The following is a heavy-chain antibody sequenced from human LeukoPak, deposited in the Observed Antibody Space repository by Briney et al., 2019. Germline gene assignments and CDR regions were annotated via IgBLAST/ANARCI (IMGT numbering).Heavy chain of an antibody. J-gene: IGHJ5*02. Sequence: SETLSLTCTVSGYSIANAYYWGWIRQPPGKGLEWIASVYHSGTTNYNPSLRSRVTISIDTSKNQFSLKLSSVTAADTAVYYCARRTGSRLPNWFDPWGQGTLVTVSS. CDR3: ARRTGSRLPNWFDP. CDR2: VYHSGTT. CDR1: GYSIANAYY. V-gene: IGHV4-38-2*02. D-gene: IGHD3-10*01.